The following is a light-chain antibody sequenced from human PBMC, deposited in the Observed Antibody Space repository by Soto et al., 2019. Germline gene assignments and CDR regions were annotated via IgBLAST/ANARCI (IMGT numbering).Light chain of an antibody. CDR2: DVS. CDR1: SSDVGGYNY. Sequence: QSVLTQPASVSGSPGQSITISCTGTSSDVGGYNYVSWYQQHPGKAPKLMIYDVSNRPSGVSNRFSGSKSGNTASLTISGLQAEDEADYYCSSYTSSSTPPYV. CDR3: SSYTSSSTPPYV. J-gene: IGLJ1*01. V-gene: IGLV2-14*01.